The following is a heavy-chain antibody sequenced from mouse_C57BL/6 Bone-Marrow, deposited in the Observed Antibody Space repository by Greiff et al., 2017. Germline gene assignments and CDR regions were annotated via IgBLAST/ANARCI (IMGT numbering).Heavy chain of an antibody. V-gene: IGHV1-69*01. CDR3: ATTGFDY. CDR2: IDPSDSYT. D-gene: IGHD4-1*02. J-gene: IGHJ2*01. CDR1: GYTFTSYW. Sequence: VQLQQPGAELVMPGASVKLSCKASGYTFTSYWMHWVKQRPGQGLEWIGEIDPSDSYTNYNHKFKGKSTLTVDKSSSTAYMQLSSLTSEDSAVYYCATTGFDYWGQGTTLTVSS.